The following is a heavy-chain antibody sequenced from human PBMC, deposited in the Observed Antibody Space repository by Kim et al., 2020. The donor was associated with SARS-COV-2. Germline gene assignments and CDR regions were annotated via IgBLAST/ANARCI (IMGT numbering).Heavy chain of an antibody. J-gene: IGHJ6*02. CDR1: GFTFSDYP. Sequence: GGSLRLSCAASGFTFSDYPMHWVRQAPGKGLEWVAGISYDGTNTYYADSVKGRFTISRDNAKTMLYVQVNILRPEDTALYYCARGSQYYDVLTGSPRDGVDVWGQGTTVTVSS. CDR2: ISYDGTNT. D-gene: IGHD3-9*01. V-gene: IGHV3-30-3*01. CDR3: ARGSQYYDVLTGSPRDGVDV.